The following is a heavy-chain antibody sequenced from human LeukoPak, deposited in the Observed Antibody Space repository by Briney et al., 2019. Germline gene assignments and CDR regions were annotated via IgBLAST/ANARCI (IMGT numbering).Heavy chain of an antibody. CDR2: IKPDGSGK. Sequence: GGSLRLSCAASGFTFSNYYMTCVRLPPGKGLDWVANIKPDGSGKYYADSVKGRFTVSRDNPKNSLYLQMNSLTVEDTAVYYCARANNSSWHNWGQGTLVTVSS. CDR3: ARANNSSWHN. D-gene: IGHD6-13*01. CDR1: GFTFSNYY. J-gene: IGHJ4*02. V-gene: IGHV3-7*01.